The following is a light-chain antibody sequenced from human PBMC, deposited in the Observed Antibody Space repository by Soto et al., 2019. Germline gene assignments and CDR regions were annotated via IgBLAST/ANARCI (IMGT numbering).Light chain of an antibody. Sequence: QSALTQPPSASGSPGQSVTISCTGTSSDVGGHNYVSWYQQHPGKAPKLLIYEVIQRPSGVPDRFSGSKSGNTASLTVSGLQAEDGADYYCTSYAGSDNVIFGGGTKVTVL. CDR1: SSDVGGHNY. CDR2: EVI. V-gene: IGLV2-8*01. J-gene: IGLJ2*01. CDR3: TSYAGSDNVI.